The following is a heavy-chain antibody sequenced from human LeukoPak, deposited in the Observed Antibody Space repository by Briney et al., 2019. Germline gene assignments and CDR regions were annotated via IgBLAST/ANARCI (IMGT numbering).Heavy chain of an antibody. V-gene: IGHV3-33*01. CDR1: GFTFSSYG. CDR2: IWYDGSNK. J-gene: IGHJ4*02. CDR3: VRDDRGVVVFDY. Sequence: GGSLRLSCAASGFTFSSYGMHWVRQAPGKGLEWVAVIWYDGSNKYYADSVKGRFTISRDNSKNTLYLQMSSLRAEDTAVYYCVRDDRGVVVFDYWGQGTLVTVSS. D-gene: IGHD2-15*01.